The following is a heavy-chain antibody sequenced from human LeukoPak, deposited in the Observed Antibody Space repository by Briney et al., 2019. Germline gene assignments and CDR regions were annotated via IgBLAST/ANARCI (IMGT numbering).Heavy chain of an antibody. CDR1: GFTFSSYG. V-gene: IGHV3-30*02. CDR2: IWNDGSNK. Sequence: PGGSLRLSCAASGFTFSSYGMHWVRQAPGKGLEWVAVIWNDGSNKYYADSVKGRFTISRDNSKNTLYLQMNSLRAEDTAVYYCAKSVVGATTFQDYWGQGTLVTVSS. CDR3: AKSVVGATTFQDY. J-gene: IGHJ4*02. D-gene: IGHD1-26*01.